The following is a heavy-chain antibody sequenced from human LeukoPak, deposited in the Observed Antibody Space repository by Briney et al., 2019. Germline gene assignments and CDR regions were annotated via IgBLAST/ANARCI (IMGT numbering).Heavy chain of an antibody. CDR2: ISWNSGSI. D-gene: IGHD6-19*01. CDR1: GFTFDDYA. CDR3: AKGALSSGWPRYFDY. V-gene: IGHV3-9*03. Sequence: PGGSLRLSCAASGFTFDDYAMHWVRQAPGKGVEGVSGISWNSGSIVYADSVKGRFTISRDNAKNSLYLQMNSLRAEDMALYYCAKGALSSGWPRYFDYWGQGTLVTVSS. J-gene: IGHJ4*02.